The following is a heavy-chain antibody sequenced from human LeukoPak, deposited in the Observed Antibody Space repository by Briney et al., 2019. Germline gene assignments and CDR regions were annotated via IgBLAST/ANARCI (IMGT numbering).Heavy chain of an antibody. J-gene: IGHJ3*02. V-gene: IGHV1-18*01. CDR3: ARSYSGSLYDAFDI. CDR2: ISAYNGNT. CDR1: GYTFTSYG. D-gene: IGHD1-26*01. Sequence: ASVKVSCKASGYTFTSYGISWVRQAPGQGLEWMGWISAYNGNTNYAQKLQGRVTMTTDTTTSTAYMELRSLRSDDTAVYYCARSYSGSLYDAFDIWGQGTMVAVSS.